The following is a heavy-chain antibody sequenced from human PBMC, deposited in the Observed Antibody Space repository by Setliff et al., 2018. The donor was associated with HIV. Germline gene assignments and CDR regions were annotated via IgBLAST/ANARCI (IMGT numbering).Heavy chain of an antibody. CDR3: ARGPLYGYDHGYFDY. D-gene: IGHD5-12*01. J-gene: IGHJ4*02. Sequence: SVKVSCKASGGIFNTYGMNWVRQAPGQGLEWMGGIIPIARAPNYAQKFQDRVTITADESTTTVYMEVRSLKSEDTALYYCARGPLYGYDHGYFDYWGQGTLVTVSS. CDR2: IIPIARAP. CDR1: GGIFNTYG. V-gene: IGHV1-69*13.